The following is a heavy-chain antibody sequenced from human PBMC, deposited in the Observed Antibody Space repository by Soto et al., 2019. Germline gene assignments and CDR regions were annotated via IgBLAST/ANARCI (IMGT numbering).Heavy chain of an antibody. J-gene: IGHJ4*02. Sequence: PGGSLRLSCAASGFTVSNAWMSWVRQAPGKGLEWVGRIKSKTDGGTTDYAAPVKGRFTISRDDSKNTLYLQMNSLKTEDTAVYYCTTDDSGSYPGPHYWGQGTLVTVSS. CDR3: TTDDSGSYPGPHY. V-gene: IGHV3-15*01. CDR2: IKSKTDGGTT. CDR1: GFTVSNAW. D-gene: IGHD1-26*01.